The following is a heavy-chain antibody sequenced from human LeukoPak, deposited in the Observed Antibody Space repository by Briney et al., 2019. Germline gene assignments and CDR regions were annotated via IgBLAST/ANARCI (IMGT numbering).Heavy chain of an antibody. CDR1: GGSFSGYY. CDR3: ARDRYCSSTSCYGSYFDY. CDR2: IYHSGST. J-gene: IGHJ4*02. V-gene: IGHV4-34*01. D-gene: IGHD2-2*01. Sequence: SETLSLTCAVYGGSFSGYYWSWIRQPPGKGLEWIGSIYHSGSTYYNPSLKSRVTISVDTSKNQFSLKLSSVTAADTAVYYCARDRYCSSTSCYGSYFDYWGQGTLVTVSS.